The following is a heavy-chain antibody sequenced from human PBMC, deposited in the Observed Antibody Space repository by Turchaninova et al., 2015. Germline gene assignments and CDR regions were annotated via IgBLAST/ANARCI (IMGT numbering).Heavy chain of an antibody. J-gene: IGHJ3*02. V-gene: IGHV5-51*01. D-gene: IGHD2-15*01. CDR3: ARRGYCSGGDCYSNAFDI. Sequence: EVQLVQSGAEVKKPGESLKISCKGSGYRFTDYWIAWVRPMPGKGLEGMGIIYPGHSDTRYSPSFQGQVTISADSSISTAYLQWSSLRASDTAMYYCARRGYCSGGDCYSNAFDIWGQGTMVTVSS. CDR2: IYPGHSDT. CDR1: GYRFTDYW.